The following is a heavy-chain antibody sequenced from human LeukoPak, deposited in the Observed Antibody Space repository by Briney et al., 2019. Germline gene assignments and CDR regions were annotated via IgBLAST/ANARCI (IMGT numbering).Heavy chain of an antibody. J-gene: IGHJ3*02. CDR1: GYTFTGYY. CDR3: AREGVYRNAFDI. CDR2: INPNSGGT. D-gene: IGHD1-14*01. Sequence: GSVKVSCKASGYTFTGYYMHWVRQAPGQGLEWMGWINPNSGGTNYAQKFQGRVTMTRDTSISTAYMELSRLRSDDTAVYYCAREGVYRNAFDIWGQGTMVTVSS. V-gene: IGHV1-2*02.